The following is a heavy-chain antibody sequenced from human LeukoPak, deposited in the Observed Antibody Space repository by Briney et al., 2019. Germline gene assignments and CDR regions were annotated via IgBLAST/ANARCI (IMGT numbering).Heavy chain of an antibody. D-gene: IGHD3-22*01. J-gene: IGHJ4*02. Sequence: GGSLRLSCAASGCTFSSYALSWVRQAPGKGLEWVSAISGSGGSTYYADSVKGRFTISRDNSKNTLYLQMNSLRAEDTAVYYCAKTSSGYTGYFDYWGQGTLVTVSS. V-gene: IGHV3-23*01. CDR2: ISGSGGST. CDR1: GCTFSSYA. CDR3: AKTSSGYTGYFDY.